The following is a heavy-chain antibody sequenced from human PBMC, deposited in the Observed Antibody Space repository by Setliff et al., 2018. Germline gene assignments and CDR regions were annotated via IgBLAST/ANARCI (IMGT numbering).Heavy chain of an antibody. D-gene: IGHD6-13*01. J-gene: IGHJ4*02. CDR1: GYSFTSHY. CDR2: INTGGGSS. CDR3: ARAGLAATGRKGVFDH. V-gene: IGHV1-46*01. Sequence: ASVKVSCKASGYSFTSHYMHWVRQAPGQGLEWMGIINTGGGSSSSTQKFEGRVTMTRDTSTNTVYMELSGLTSDDTAVYYCARAGLAATGRKGVFDHWGQGTRVTVSS.